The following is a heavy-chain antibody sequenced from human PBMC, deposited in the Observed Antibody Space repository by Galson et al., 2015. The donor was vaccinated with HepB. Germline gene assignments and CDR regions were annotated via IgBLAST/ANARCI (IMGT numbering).Heavy chain of an antibody. CDR1: GFTFSNAV. CDR2: IGISGGNT. V-gene: IGHV3-23*01. CDR3: AKGLDYDFWNFDS. D-gene: IGHD3-3*01. Sequence: SLRLSCAASGFTFSNAVMSWVRQAPGKGLEWVSAIGISGGNTYYADSVKGRFTISRDDSKSTLHLQMNSLRGADTAVYYCAKGLDYDFWNFDSWGQGSQVAVSS. J-gene: IGHJ4*02.